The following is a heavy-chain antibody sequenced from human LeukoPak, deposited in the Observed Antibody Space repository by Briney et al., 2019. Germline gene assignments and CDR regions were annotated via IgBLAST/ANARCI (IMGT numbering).Heavy chain of an antibody. CDR2: IYYSGST. Sequence: SETLSLTCTVSGGSISSSSYYWGWIRQPPGKGLEWIGGIYYSGSTYYNPSLKSRVTISVDTSKNQFSLKLSSVTAADTAVYYCARVGATIFGPYDAFDIWGQGTMVTVSS. J-gene: IGHJ3*02. CDR3: ARVGATIFGPYDAFDI. CDR1: GGSISSSSYY. V-gene: IGHV4-39*07. D-gene: IGHD3-3*01.